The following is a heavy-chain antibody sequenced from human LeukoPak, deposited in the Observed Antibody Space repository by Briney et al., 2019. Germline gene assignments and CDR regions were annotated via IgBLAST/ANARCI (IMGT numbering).Heavy chain of an antibody. J-gene: IGHJ4*02. V-gene: IGHV3-23*01. CDR2: ISGSGGST. CDR1: GFTFSSYW. D-gene: IGHD3-10*01. Sequence: GGSLRLSCVASGFTFSSYWMHWVRQAPGKGLEWVSAISGSGGSTYYADSVKGRFTISRDNSKNTLYLQMNSLRAEDTAVYYCAKGGEQEPWFGEFYYFDYWGQGTLVTVSS. CDR3: AKGGEQEPWFGEFYYFDY.